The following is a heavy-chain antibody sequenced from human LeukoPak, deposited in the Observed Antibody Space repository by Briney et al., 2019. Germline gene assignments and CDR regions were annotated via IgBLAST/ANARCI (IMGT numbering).Heavy chain of an antibody. CDR3: ARGHDSVFDY. Sequence: SETLSLTCTVSGGSISSYYWSWIRQPPGKGLEWIGSIYYSGSTYYNPSLKSRVTISVDTSKNQFSLKLSSVTAADTAVYYCARGHDSVFDYWGQGTLVTVSS. D-gene: IGHD2-15*01. CDR1: GGSISSYY. V-gene: IGHV4-59*01. CDR2: IYYSGST. J-gene: IGHJ4*02.